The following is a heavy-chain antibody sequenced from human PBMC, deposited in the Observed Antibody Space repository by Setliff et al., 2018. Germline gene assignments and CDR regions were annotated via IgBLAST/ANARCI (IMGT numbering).Heavy chain of an antibody. V-gene: IGHV4-39*07. J-gene: IGHJ4*01. CDR2: ISYSGST. CDR1: GGSISSTTYY. CDR3: ARDFELLENYDIRGVFFDY. Sequence: SETLSLTCTVSGGSISSTTYYWGWIRQAPGKGLDWIGSISYSGSTYYNPSLESRVTISVDTSKNQFSLRLRPVTAADTAVYFCARDFELLENYDIRGVFFDYWGQGTLVTVSS. D-gene: IGHD3-9*01.